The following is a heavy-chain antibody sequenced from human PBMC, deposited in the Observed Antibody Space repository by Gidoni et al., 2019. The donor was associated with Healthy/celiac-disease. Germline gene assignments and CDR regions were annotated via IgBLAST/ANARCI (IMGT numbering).Heavy chain of an antibody. CDR3: ARDFSGHYTLDY. V-gene: IGHV3-30-3*01. D-gene: IGHD3-3*01. CDR1: GFTLRSHA. CDR2: ISYDGNSK. J-gene: IGHJ4*02. Sequence: QVQLVESGGGVVQPGRSLRLSCAASGFTLRSHAMHLVRQAPGQGLEWVAVISYDGNSKYYADSGKGRFTISRDNSRNTLYLQINSLRTEDTAVFYCARDFSGHYTLDYWGQGTLVTVSS.